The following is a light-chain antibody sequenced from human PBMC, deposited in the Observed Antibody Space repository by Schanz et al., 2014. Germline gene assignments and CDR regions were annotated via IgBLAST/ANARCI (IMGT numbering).Light chain of an antibody. CDR2: EVT. CDR1: SSDVGSYNL. V-gene: IGLV2-14*02. J-gene: IGLJ3*02. CDR3: ATWDDSLSAL. Sequence: QSALTQPASVSGSPGQSITISCTGTSSDVGSYNLVSWYQQHPGKAPKLMIYEVTKRPSGVPDRFSGSKSDTSVSLAISGLQSDDEANYYCATWDDSLSALFGGGTKLTVL.